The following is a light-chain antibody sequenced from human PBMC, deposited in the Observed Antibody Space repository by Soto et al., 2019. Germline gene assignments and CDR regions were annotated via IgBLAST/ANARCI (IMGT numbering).Light chain of an antibody. CDR1: QSISSW. J-gene: IGKJ4*01. V-gene: IGKV1-5*03. CDR2: KAS. Sequence: DIQMTHSPSTLSASVGDRVTITCRASQSISSWLAWYQQKPGKAPKLLIYKASSLESGVPSRFSGSGSGTEFTLTISGLQPDDFATYYCQQYISYSPLTFGGGTKVDI. CDR3: QQYISYSPLT.